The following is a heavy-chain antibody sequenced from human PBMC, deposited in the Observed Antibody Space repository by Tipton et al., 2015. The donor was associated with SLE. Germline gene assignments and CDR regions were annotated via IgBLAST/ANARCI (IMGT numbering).Heavy chain of an antibody. CDR1: GFTFSSYA. CDR2: ISYDGSNK. V-gene: IGHV3-30-3*01. J-gene: IGHJ4*02. CDR3: ARGPDTALFDY. Sequence: SLRLSCAASGFTFSSYAMHWVRQAPGKGLEWVAVISYDGSNKYYADSVKGRFTISRDNSKNTLYLQMNSLRAEDTAVYYCARGPDTALFDYWGQGTLVTVSS. D-gene: IGHD5-18*01.